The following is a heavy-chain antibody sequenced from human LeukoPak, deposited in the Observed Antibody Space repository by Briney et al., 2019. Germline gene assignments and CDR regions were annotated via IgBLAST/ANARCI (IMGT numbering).Heavy chain of an antibody. CDR2: IYYSGST. CDR3: ARGSSSGYFDY. V-gene: IGHV4-39*01. CDR1: GGSISSSSYY. D-gene: IGHD6-13*01. J-gene: IGHJ4*02. Sequence: SETLSLTSTVSGGSISSSSYYWGWIRQPPGKGLEWIGSIYYSGSTYYSPSLKSRVTISVDTSKNQFSLRVDSVTAADTAVFFCARGSSSGYFDYWGQGTVVTVSS.